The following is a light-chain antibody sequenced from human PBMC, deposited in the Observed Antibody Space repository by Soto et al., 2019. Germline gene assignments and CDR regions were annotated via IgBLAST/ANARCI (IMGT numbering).Light chain of an antibody. CDR2: EVS. CDR1: SSDVGGYNY. CDR3: SSFTSINTGV. V-gene: IGLV2-14*01. J-gene: IGLJ3*02. Sequence: QSALPQPASVSGSPGQSITISCTGTSSDVGGYNYVSWYQQHPGKAPKLMIYEVSNRPSGVSNRFSGSKSGNTASLTISGLQAEDEADYYCSSFTSINTGVFGGGTKLTVL.